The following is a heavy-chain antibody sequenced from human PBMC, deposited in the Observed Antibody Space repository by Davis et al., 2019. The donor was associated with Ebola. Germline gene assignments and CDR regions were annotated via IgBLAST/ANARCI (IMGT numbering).Heavy chain of an antibody. D-gene: IGHD2-21*01. V-gene: IGHV3-48*02. CDR1: GFDFSDYS. J-gene: IGHJ6*03. Sequence: GESLKISCAASGFDFSDYSMTWVRQAPGKGLQWLSYISSGGVTTYYADSVTGRFSTSRDNAKNPLFLQMSSLRDEDTAVYYCARVNLWSRGWGMDVWGNGTTVTVSS. CDR3: ARVNLWSRGWGMDV. CDR2: ISSGGVTT.